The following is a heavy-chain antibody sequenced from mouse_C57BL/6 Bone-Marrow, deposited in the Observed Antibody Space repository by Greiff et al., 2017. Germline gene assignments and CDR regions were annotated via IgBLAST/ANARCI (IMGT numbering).Heavy chain of an antibody. CDR3: ARTDSYGSPYAMDY. V-gene: IGHV1-76*01. D-gene: IGHD1-1*01. J-gene: IGHJ4*01. CDR1: GYTFTDYY. Sequence: VKLVESGAELVRPGASVKLSCKASGYTFTDYYINWVKQRPGQGLEWIARIYPGSGNTYYNEKFKGKATLTAEKSSSTAYMQLSSLTSEDSAVYFCARTDSYGSPYAMDYWGQGTSVTVSS. CDR2: IYPGSGNT.